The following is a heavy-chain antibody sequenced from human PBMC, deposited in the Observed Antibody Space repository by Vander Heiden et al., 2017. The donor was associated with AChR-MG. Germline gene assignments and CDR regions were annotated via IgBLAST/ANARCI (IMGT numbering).Heavy chain of an antibody. D-gene: IGHD1-26*01. V-gene: IGHV3-23*01. CDR3: AKDPRYSGSPNWLDP. J-gene: IGHJ5*02. Sequence: EVQLLASGGGLVQPGGSLRLACAASGFTFSTYAMSWVRQAPGKGLEWVSGISGSADTTYYADSVKGRFSISRDNSKNMLYLEMSGLRAEDTAVYYCAKDPRYSGSPNWLDPWGQGTLVTVSS. CDR1: GFTFSTYA. CDR2: ISGSADTT.